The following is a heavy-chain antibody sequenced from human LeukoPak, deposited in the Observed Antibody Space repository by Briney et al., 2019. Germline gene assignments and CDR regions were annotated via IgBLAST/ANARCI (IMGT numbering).Heavy chain of an antibody. V-gene: IGHV1-3*01. J-gene: IGHJ4*02. CDR3: ARVVAARLDY. CDR1: GYTFTSYG. D-gene: IGHD6-6*01. Sequence: ASVKVSCKVSGYTFTSYGISWVRQAPGQRLEWMGWINAGNGNTKYSQKFQGRVTITRDTSASTAYMELSSLRSEDTAVYYCARVVAARLDYWGQGTLVTVSS. CDR2: INAGNGNT.